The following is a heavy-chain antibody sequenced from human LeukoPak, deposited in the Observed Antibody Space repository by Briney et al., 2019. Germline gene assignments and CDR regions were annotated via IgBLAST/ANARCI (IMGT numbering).Heavy chain of an antibody. CDR2: IRSKAYGGTT. J-gene: IGHJ4*02. CDR3: TRDRATRWDYFDY. D-gene: IGHD1-26*01. CDR1: GFTFGDYA. Sequence: GGSLRLSCTASGFTFGDYATSWVRQAPGKGLEWVGFIRSKAYGGTTEYAASVKGRFTISRDDSKSIAYLQMNSLKTEDTAVYYCTRDRATRWDYFDYWGQGTLVTVSP. V-gene: IGHV3-49*04.